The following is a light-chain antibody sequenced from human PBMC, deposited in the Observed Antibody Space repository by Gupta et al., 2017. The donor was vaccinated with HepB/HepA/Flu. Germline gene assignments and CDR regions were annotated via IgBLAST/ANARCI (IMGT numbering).Light chain of an antibody. CDR1: QSVGSNY. CDR3: QQDGSSLHT. J-gene: IGKJ2*01. V-gene: IGKV3-20*01. Sequence: EIVLTHSPGTLSLSPGERATLSCRASQSVGSNYLAWYQQKPGQAPRLLIYGASSRATGIPDRFSGSGSGTDFTLTISRLEPEDFAVYYCQQDGSSLHTFGRGTKLEIK. CDR2: GAS.